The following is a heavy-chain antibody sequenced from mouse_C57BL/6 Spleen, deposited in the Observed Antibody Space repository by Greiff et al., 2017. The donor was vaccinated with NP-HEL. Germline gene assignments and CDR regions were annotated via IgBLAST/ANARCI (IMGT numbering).Heavy chain of an antibody. J-gene: IGHJ3*01. CDR3: ARNYGSSYGFAY. V-gene: IGHV3-1*01. CDR1: GYSITSGYD. CDR2: ISYSGST. D-gene: IGHD1-1*01. Sequence: EVKVVESGPGMVKPSQSLSLTCTVTGYSITSGYDWHWIRHFPGNKLEWMGYISYSGSTNYNPSLKSRISITHDTSKNHFFLKLNSVTTEDTATYYCARNYGSSYGFAYWGQGTLVTVSA.